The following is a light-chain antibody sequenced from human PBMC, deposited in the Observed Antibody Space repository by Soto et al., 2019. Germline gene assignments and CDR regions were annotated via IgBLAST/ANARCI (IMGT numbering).Light chain of an antibody. CDR2: GAS. Sequence: EIVLTQSPGTLSLSPGERATLSCRASQRVTSSYLAWYQQKPGQAPRLLIYGASNRATGIPHRFSGSGSGTNFTLTISRLEPEDFAVYYCQQYGSSGTFGQGTKVDI. J-gene: IGKJ1*01. CDR3: QQYGSSGT. V-gene: IGKV3-20*01. CDR1: QRVTSSY.